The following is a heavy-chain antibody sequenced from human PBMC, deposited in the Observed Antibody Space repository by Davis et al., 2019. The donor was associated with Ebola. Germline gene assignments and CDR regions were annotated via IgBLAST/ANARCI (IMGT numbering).Heavy chain of an antibody. CDR2: IYYSGST. CDR1: GDSISSDY. D-gene: IGHD5-24*01. J-gene: IGHJ3*02. Sequence: SETLSLTCTVSGDSISSDYWSWIRQSPGKGLEWIGYIYYSGSTNYNPSLKTRVTISVDTSKNQFSLKLSSVTAADTAVYYCARRTRSAMSTIFHDAFDIWGQGTTVTVSS. CDR3: ARRTRSAMSTIFHDAFDI. V-gene: IGHV4-59*01.